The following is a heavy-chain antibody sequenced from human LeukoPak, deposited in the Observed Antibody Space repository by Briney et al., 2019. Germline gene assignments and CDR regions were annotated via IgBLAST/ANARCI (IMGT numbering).Heavy chain of an antibody. CDR1: GFTFSSYA. CDR3: AKDHANTPVVTN. J-gene: IGHJ4*02. CDR2: INGGGGST. D-gene: IGHD2-21*02. Sequence: GGSLRLSCAAAGFTFSSYAMNWVRQAPGKGLEWVSAINGGGGSTYYADSVTGRFTVSRDNSKNTVDLQMNNLRVDDTAIYYCAKDHANTPVVTNWGQGILVTVSA. V-gene: IGHV3-23*01.